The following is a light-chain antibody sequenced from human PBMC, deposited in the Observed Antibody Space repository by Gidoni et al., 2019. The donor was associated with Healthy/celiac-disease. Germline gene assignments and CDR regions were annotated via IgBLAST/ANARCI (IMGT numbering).Light chain of an antibody. CDR3: QSYDSSLSVL. CDR1: SSNIGAGYD. CDR2: GNS. Sequence: QSVLTQPPSVSRAPGPRVTISCTGSSSNIGAGYDVHWYQQLPGTAPKLLINGNSNRPSGVPDRFSGSKSGTSASLAITGLQAEDEADYYCQSYDSSLSVLFGGGTKLTVL. J-gene: IGLJ2*01. V-gene: IGLV1-40*01.